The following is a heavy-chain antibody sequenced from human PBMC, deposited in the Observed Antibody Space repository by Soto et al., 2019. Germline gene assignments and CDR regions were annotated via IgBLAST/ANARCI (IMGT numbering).Heavy chain of an antibody. CDR2: VYHSGST. Sequence: SETLSLTCAVSGGSISTSNWWSWVRQPPGKGLEWIGEVYHSGSTNYNPSFKSRVAMSVDKSKNQFSLKVSSVTAADTAVYYCARSPRGLGNFDYWGQGTLVTVSS. CDR1: GGSISTSNW. V-gene: IGHV4-4*02. J-gene: IGHJ4*02. CDR3: ARSPRGLGNFDY. D-gene: IGHD3-10*01.